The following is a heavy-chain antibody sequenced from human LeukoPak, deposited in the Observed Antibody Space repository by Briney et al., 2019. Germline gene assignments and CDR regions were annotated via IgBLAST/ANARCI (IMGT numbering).Heavy chain of an antibody. V-gene: IGHV3-53*01. CDR2: IYSGGST. Sequence: PGGSLRLSCAASGFTVSSNYMSWVRQAPGKGLEWVSVIYSGGSTYYADSVKGRFTISRDNSKATLYLQMNSLRAEDTAVYYCARGPLGGSSWLDYWGQGTLVTVSS. J-gene: IGHJ4*02. D-gene: IGHD6-13*01. CDR3: ARGPLGGSSWLDY. CDR1: GFTVSSNY.